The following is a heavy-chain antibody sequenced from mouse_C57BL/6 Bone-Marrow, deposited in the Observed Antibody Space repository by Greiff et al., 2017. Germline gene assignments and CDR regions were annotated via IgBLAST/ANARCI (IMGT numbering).Heavy chain of an antibody. D-gene: IGHD2-4*01. CDR1: GYTFTDYY. V-gene: IGHV1-76*01. CDR2: IYPGSGNT. Sequence: QVHVKQSGAELVRPGASVKLSCKASGYTFTDYYINWVKQRPGQGLEWIARIYPGSGNTYYNEKFKGKATLTAEKSSSTAYMQLSSLTSEDSAVYFCARTYDYDEARDYWGQGTSVTVSS. CDR3: ARTYDYDEARDY. J-gene: IGHJ4*01.